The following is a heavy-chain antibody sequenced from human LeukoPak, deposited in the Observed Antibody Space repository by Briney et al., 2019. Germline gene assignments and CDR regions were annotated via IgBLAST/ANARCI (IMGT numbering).Heavy chain of an antibody. CDR2: IYVSGST. V-gene: IGHV4-61*10. CDR1: GGSVSSVGDY. CDR3: ARGGYYGAFDY. D-gene: IGHD3-10*01. Sequence: SETLSLTCTVSGGSVSSVGDYWNWIRQPAGKGLEWIGRIYVSGSTDYNPSLESRVSMSLDTSENQFSLKLSSVTAADTAVYYCARGGYYGAFDYWGQGTLVTVAS. J-gene: IGHJ4*02.